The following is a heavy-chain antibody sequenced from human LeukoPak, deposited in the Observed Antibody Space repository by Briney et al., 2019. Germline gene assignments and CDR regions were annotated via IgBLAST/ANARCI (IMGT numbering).Heavy chain of an antibody. CDR1: GFTFSSYW. CDR3: AREGCSSTSCYANWFDP. D-gene: IGHD2-2*01. CDR2: INSDGSST. Sequence: GGSLRLSCAASGFTFSSYWMHWVRQAPGKGLVWVSRINSDGSSTSYADSVKGPFTISRDNAKNTLYLQMNSLRAEDTAVYYCAREGCSSTSCYANWFDPWGQGTLVTVSS. V-gene: IGHV3-74*01. J-gene: IGHJ5*02.